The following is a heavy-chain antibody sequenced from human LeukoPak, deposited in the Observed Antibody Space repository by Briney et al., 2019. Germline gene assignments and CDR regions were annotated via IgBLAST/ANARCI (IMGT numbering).Heavy chain of an antibody. J-gene: IGHJ5*02. CDR2: ISSNGGST. CDR1: GFTFSSYS. CDR3: VKGVTSQT. V-gene: IGHV3-64D*09. Sequence: PGGSLRLSCSASGFTFSSYSMHWVRQPPGKGLEYVSGISSNGGSTYYADSVNGRFTISRDDSKNTLSLKMRSLRAADTAVYYCVKGVTSQTWGQGTLVTVSS. D-gene: IGHD2-2*01.